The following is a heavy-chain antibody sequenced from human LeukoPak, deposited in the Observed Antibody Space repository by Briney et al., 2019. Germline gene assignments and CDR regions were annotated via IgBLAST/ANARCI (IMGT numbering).Heavy chain of an antibody. V-gene: IGHV3-23*01. J-gene: IGHJ4*02. D-gene: IGHD5-18*01. CDR3: AKRGQGYSYGYTFDY. Sequence: GGSLRLSCAASGFTFSSYAMSWVRQAPGKGLEWVSAISGSGGSTYYADSVRGRFTISRDNSKNTLYLQMNSLRAEDTAVYYCAKRGQGYSYGYTFDYWGQGTLVTSPQ. CDR1: GFTFSSYA. CDR2: ISGSGGST.